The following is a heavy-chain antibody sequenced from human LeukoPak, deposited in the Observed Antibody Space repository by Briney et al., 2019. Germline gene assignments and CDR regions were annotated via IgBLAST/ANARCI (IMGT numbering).Heavy chain of an antibody. CDR3: ATGRWGSQPSEFDL. CDR1: GFTFSSYA. CDR2: ISFSGGRT. V-gene: IGHV3-23*01. Sequence: PGWSLRLSCAASGFTFSSYAMSWVRQAPGKGLEWVSAISFSGGRTYYADSVKGRFTISRDNSRDTLYLQMNSLRAEDTAVYYCATGRWGSQPSEFDLWGRGTLVIVSS. D-gene: IGHD7-27*01. J-gene: IGHJ2*01.